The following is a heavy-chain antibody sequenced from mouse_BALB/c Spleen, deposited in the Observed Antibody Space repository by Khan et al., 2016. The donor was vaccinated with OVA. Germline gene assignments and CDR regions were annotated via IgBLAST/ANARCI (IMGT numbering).Heavy chain of an antibody. CDR1: GYTFTNYG. V-gene: IGHV9-3-1*01. CDR2: INTYTGEP. Sequence: QIQLVQSGPELKKPGETVKISCKASGYTFTNYGMNWVKQSPGKALKWMGWINTYTGEPTYADDFKGRFAFSLETSASTAYLQINNLKNEDTATYFCARPSDLSYALDYWGRGTSVSVSS. J-gene: IGHJ4*01. CDR3: ARPSDLSYALDY.